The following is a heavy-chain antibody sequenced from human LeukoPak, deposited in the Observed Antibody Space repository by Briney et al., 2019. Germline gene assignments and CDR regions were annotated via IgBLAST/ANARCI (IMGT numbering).Heavy chain of an antibody. Sequence: GGSLRLSCAASGFIFSNYWMTWVRQAPGKGLEWVANLNQDGSEKYYVDSVKGRFTISRDNAKNSLDLQMNSLRAEDTALYYCVRGCFRQPPCLWGQGTLVTVSS. CDR2: LNQDGSEK. D-gene: IGHD2-2*01. V-gene: IGHV3-7*03. CDR1: GFIFSNYW. CDR3: VRGCFRQPPCL. J-gene: IGHJ4*02.